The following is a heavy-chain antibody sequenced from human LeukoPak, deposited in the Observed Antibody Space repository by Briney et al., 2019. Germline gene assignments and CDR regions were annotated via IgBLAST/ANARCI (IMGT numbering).Heavy chain of an antibody. D-gene: IGHD6-13*01. CDR3: AAIADNYNYYMDV. J-gene: IGHJ6*03. Sequence: GGSLRLSCAASGFTFDDYAMHWVRQAPGKGLEWVSLISWDGGSTYYADSVKGRFTISRDNAKNSLYLQMNSLRAEDTAVYYCAAIADNYNYYMDVWGKGTTVTVSS. CDR2: ISWDGGST. V-gene: IGHV3-43D*03. CDR1: GFTFDDYA.